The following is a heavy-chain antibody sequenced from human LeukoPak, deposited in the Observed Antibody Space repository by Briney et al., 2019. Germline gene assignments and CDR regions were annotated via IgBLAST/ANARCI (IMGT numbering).Heavy chain of an antibody. CDR3: ARHVGNYGSYYGFNY. CDR1: GGSISSSDYY. Sequence: SETLSLTCSVSGGSISSSDYYWGWIRQPPGKGLEWIGSVDYSGTTYYHPSLRSRVTLSVHTSKNQFSLSLSSVTAADTAIYYCARHVGNYGSYYGFNYWGQGTLVTVSS. J-gene: IGHJ4*02. V-gene: IGHV4-39*01. CDR2: VDYSGTT. D-gene: IGHD1-26*01.